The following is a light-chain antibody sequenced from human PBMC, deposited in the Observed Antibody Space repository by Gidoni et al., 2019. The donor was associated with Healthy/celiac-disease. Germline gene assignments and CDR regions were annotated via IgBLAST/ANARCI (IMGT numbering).Light chain of an antibody. V-gene: IGLV3-19*01. J-gene: IGLJ1*01. CDR3: NSRDSSGNHYV. Sequence: SSELTQDPAVSVALGQTVRITCQGESLRSYYESWYHQKPVQATVLVIYVKNNRSSGILDRFSVSSSGNTASLTITGAQAEDEADYYCNSRDSSGNHYVFGTGTKVTVL. CDR2: VKN. CDR1: SLRSYY.